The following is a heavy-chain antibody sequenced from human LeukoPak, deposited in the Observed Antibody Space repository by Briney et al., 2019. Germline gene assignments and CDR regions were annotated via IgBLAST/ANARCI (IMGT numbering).Heavy chain of an antibody. J-gene: IGHJ3*02. V-gene: IGHV3-9*01. CDR1: GFTFDDYA. CDR2: ISWNSGRI. Sequence: GGSLRLSCAASGFTFDDYAMHWVRQAPGKGLEWVSGISWNSGRIGYADSVKGRFTISRDNAKNSLYLQMNSLRAEDTAVYYCAKGGYYDSSGPSDDAFDIWGQGTMITVSS. CDR3: AKGGYYDSSGPSDDAFDI. D-gene: IGHD3-22*01.